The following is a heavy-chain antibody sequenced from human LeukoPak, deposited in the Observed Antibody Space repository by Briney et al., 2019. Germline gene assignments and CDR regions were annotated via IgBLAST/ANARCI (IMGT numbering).Heavy chain of an antibody. CDR3: ARIYCSSTSCYPPDY. D-gene: IGHD2-2*01. J-gene: IGHJ4*02. Sequence: ASVKVSCKASGYTFTGYYMHWVRQAPGQGLEWMGWISAYNGNTNYAQKLQGRVTMTTDTSTSTAYMELRSLRSDDTAVYYCARIYCSSTSCYPPDYWGQGTLVTVSS. CDR2: ISAYNGNT. CDR1: GYTFTGYY. V-gene: IGHV1-18*04.